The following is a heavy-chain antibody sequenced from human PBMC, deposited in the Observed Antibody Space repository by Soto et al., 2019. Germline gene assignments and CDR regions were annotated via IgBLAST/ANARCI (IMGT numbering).Heavy chain of an antibody. J-gene: IGHJ4*02. CDR3: ASRIAVAGTWFFDY. V-gene: IGHV1-3*01. CDR2: INAGNGNT. CDR1: GYTFTSYA. D-gene: IGHD6-19*01. Sequence: GASVKVSCKASGYTFTSYAMYWVRQSPGQRLEWMGWINAGNGNTKYSQKFQGRVTITRDTSASTAYMELSSLRSEDTAVYYCASRIAVAGTWFFDYWGQGTLVTVSS.